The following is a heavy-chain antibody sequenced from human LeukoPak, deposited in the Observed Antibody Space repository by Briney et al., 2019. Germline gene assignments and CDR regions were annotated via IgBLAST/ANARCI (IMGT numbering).Heavy chain of an antibody. D-gene: IGHD1-26*01. CDR1: GYTFTGYY. CDR3: ARRRTYSGSYRIDY. V-gene: IGHV1-2*02. CDR2: INPNSGGT. J-gene: IGHJ4*02. Sequence: ASVKVSCKASGYTFTGYYMHWVRQAPGQGLEWMGWINPNSGGTNYAQKFQGRVTMTRDTSISTAYMELSRLRSDDTAVYYCARRRTYSGSYRIDYWGQGTLVTVSS.